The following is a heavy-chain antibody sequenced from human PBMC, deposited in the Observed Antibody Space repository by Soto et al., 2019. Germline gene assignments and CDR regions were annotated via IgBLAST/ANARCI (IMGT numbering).Heavy chain of an antibody. CDR3: ARVIPGVEAWFDP. V-gene: IGHV1-18*01. CDR2: ISAYTDTP. D-gene: IGHD2-2*01. CDR1: GYTFTNFG. Sequence: QVQLVQSGAEVKKPGASVKVSCRASGYTFTNFGVTWVRRSPGQGLEWMGWISAYTDTPNYEQKFQGRVTMTIDTSTSTAYMDLRSLTSDDTAVYYCARVIPGVEAWFDPWGQGTLVTVSS. J-gene: IGHJ5*02.